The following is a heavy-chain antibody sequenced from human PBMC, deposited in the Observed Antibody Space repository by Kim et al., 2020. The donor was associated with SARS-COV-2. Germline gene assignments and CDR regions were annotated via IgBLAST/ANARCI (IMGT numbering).Heavy chain of an antibody. V-gene: IGHV4-31*03. J-gene: IGHJ6*02. Sequence: SETLSLTCTVSGGSISSGGYYWTWIRQHPGKGLEWIGYISNTGSTYYNPSLKSRITMSVDTSMNQFSLKLNSVTAADTAVYYCARDGEPLGDYGMDVWGQGTTVTVSS. CDR1: GGSISSGGYY. D-gene: IGHD7-27*01. CDR3: ARDGEPLGDYGMDV. CDR2: ISNTGST.